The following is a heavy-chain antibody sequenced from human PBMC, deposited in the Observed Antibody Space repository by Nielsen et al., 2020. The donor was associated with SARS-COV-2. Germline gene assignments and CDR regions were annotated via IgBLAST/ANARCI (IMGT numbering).Heavy chain of an antibody. Sequence: SCTVSGGSISSGDYYWSWIRQPPGKGLEWIGYIYYSGSTNYNPSLKSRVTISVDTSKNQFSLKLSSVTAADTAVYYCARGGTMVRGRRYYYGMDVWGQGTTVTVSS. CDR1: GGSISSGDYY. CDR3: ARGGTMVRGRRYYYGMDV. J-gene: IGHJ6*02. CDR2: IYYSGST. V-gene: IGHV4-30-4*01. D-gene: IGHD3-10*01.